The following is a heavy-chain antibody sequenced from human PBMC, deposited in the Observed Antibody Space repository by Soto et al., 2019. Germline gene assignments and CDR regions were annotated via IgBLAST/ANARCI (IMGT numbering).Heavy chain of an antibody. V-gene: IGHV1-69*12. Sequence: QVQLVQSGAEVKKPGSSVKVSCKASGGTFSSYAINWVRQAPGQGLEWMGGIIPIFATADYAQKCQGRVTITADESTSTAYMKLSSLRSEDTAVYYCAQCLLGVNYYYGMDVWGQGTTVTVSS. D-gene: IGHD3-16*01. J-gene: IGHJ6*02. CDR3: AQCLLGVNYYYGMDV. CDR1: GGTFSSYA. CDR2: IIPIFATA.